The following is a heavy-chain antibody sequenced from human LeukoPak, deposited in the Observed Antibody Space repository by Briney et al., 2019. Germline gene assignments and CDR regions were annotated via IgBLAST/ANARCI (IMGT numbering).Heavy chain of an antibody. D-gene: IGHD1-14*01. CDR2: VTNDGSST. J-gene: IGHJ4*02. Sequence: PGGSLRLSCAASGLTFSSHWMHWVRQAPGKGLVWVSRVTNDGSSTTYADSVKGRFTISRDNAKNMLYLQVNSLRAEDTAVYYCATQRGGNPAYWGQGTLVTVSS. CDR1: GLTFSSHW. V-gene: IGHV3-74*01. CDR3: ATQRGGNPAY.